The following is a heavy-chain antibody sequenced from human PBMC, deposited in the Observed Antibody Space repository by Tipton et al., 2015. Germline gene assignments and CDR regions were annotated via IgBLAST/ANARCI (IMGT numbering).Heavy chain of an antibody. Sequence: SLRLSCAASGFTFSSYGMHWVRQAPGKGLEGVAVIWHDGSNKYYADSVKGRFTISRDNSKYTLYLQMNSLRAEDTAIYYCARDPSHYFYDSSGYPDYWGQGTLVTVSS. D-gene: IGHD3-22*01. V-gene: IGHV3-33*01. J-gene: IGHJ4*02. CDR1: GFTFSSYG. CDR2: IWHDGSNK. CDR3: ARDPSHYFYDSSGYPDY.